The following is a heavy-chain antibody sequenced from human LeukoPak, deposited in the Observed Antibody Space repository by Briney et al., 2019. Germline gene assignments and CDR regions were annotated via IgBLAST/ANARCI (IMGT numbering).Heavy chain of an antibody. CDR1: GFPFSDYT. V-gene: IGHV3-64*02. J-gene: IGHJ4*02. Sequence: GSLRLSCAGSGFPFSDYTMHWVRQGPGKGLEYVSAITANARSKYHADPVRGRFTISRDNSKNTLYLQMNSLTAEDTAIYYCAKATGTLGNWGQGTLVTVSS. CDR3: AKATGTLGN. D-gene: IGHD1-1*01. CDR2: ITANARSK.